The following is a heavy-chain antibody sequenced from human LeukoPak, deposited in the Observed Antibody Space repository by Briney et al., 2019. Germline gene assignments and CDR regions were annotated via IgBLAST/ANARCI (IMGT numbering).Heavy chain of an antibody. CDR3: ARGGVTMVRGVITLSYYYYYMDV. V-gene: IGHV4-59*12. J-gene: IGHJ6*03. Sequence: SETLSLTCTVSGGSIRSYYCSWIRQPPGKELEWIGYIYYNGNTNYNPSLKSRVTISVDTSKNQFSLKLSSVTAADTAVYYCARGGVTMVRGVITLSYYYYYMDVWGKGTTVTVSS. CDR1: GGSIRSYY. CDR2: IYYNGNT. D-gene: IGHD3-10*01.